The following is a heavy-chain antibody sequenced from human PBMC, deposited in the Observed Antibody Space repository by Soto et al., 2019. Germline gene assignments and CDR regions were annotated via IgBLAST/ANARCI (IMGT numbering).Heavy chain of an antibody. CDR1: GFALTTSGVG. Sequence: SGPTLVNPTQTLTLTCTFSGFALTTSGVGVGWIRQPPGKALEWLALIYSNDDKRYSPSLENRLTITKDTSKNQVVLTMTNMEALYTGAYDCRHRSYVDFWSGAFDYWGQGILVTVSS. D-gene: IGHD3-3*01. CDR3: RHRSYVDFWSGAFDY. CDR2: IYSNDDK. V-gene: IGHV2-5*01. J-gene: IGHJ4*02.